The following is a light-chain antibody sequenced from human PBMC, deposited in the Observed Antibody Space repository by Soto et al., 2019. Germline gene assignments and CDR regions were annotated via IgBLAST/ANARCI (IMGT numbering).Light chain of an antibody. CDR2: SAS. V-gene: IGKV1-39*01. Sequence: DIQMTQSPSSLSASVGDRVTISCRAAQSISTYLNWYQQKPGTAPRLLIYSASSVKTGVPPRFSGSGSWRDFTLTISSLRPEDIATYFCQQSYTSPPWTFGQGTKVEIK. CDR1: QSISTY. J-gene: IGKJ1*01. CDR3: QQSYTSPPWT.